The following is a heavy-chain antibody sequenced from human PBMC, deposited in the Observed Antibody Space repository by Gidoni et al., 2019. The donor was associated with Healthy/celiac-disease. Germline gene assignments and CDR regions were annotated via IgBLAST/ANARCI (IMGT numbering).Heavy chain of an antibody. CDR1: GFIFSSYT. CDR2: ISRSSSYI. CDR3: ARDRYSSSWYSLEENNWFNP. Sequence: EVQLVESGGGLVKPGGSLRLSWAASGFIFSSYTMNWVRQAPGRGLEWVSSISRSSSYIYYADSVKGRFTISRDNAKNSLYLQMNSLRAEDTAVYYCARDRYSSSWYSLEENNWFNPWGQGTLVTVSS. D-gene: IGHD6-13*01. V-gene: IGHV3-21*02. J-gene: IGHJ5*02.